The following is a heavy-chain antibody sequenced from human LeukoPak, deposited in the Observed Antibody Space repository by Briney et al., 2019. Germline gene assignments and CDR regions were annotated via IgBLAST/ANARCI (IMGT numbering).Heavy chain of an antibody. V-gene: IGHV1-2*06. J-gene: IGHJ3*02. CDR3: ARRGGGVVVVPAATEGAAFDI. D-gene: IGHD2-2*01. CDR2: INPNSGGT. CDR1: GYTLTGYY. Sequence: GASVRVSCKASGYTLTGYYMHWVRQAPGQGLEWMGRINPNSGGTNYAQKFQGRVTMTRDTSISTAYMELSRLRSDDTAVYYCARRGGGVVVVPAATEGAAFDIWGQGTMVTVSS.